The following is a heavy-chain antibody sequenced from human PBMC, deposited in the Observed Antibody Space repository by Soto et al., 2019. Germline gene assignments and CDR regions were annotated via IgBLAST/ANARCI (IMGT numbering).Heavy chain of an antibody. Sequence: GGSLRLSCAASGFTFSSYSMNWVRQAPGKGLEWVSSISSGSSYIYYADSVKGRFTISRDNAKNSLFLQMNSLRAEDTAVYYCAMGEYGNPFDYWGQGTLVTVSS. CDR3: AMGEYGNPFDY. D-gene: IGHD3-16*01. J-gene: IGHJ4*02. CDR1: GFTFSSYS. CDR2: ISSGSSYI. V-gene: IGHV3-21*01.